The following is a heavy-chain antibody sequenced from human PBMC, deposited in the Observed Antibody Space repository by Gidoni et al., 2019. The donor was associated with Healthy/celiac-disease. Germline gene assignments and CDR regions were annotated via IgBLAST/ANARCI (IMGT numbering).Heavy chain of an antibody. Sequence: EVQLVESGGGLVQPGGSLRLSCSASGFPFSRYSMNWVRQAPGKGLAWVSDISSSSSTIYYADSVKGRFTISRDNAKNSLYLQMNSLRDEDTAVYYCARDLYYYDSSGYYHPHYWGQGTLVTVSS. CDR2: ISSSSSTI. V-gene: IGHV3-48*02. CDR1: GFPFSRYS. J-gene: IGHJ4*02. CDR3: ARDLYYYDSSGYYHPHY. D-gene: IGHD3-22*01.